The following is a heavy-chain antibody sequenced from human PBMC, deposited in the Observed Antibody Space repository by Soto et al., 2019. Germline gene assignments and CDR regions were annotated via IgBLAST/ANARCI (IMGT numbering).Heavy chain of an antibody. J-gene: IGHJ4*02. CDR3: AAYYDSSGYRFDY. V-gene: IGHV4-4*02. D-gene: IGHD3-22*01. Sequence: SETLSLTCAVSGGSISSSNWWSWLRQPPGKGLEWIGEVYHSGSTNYNPSLKGRVTMSVDKSKNQFSLRLTSVTAADTAVYYCAAYYDSSGYRFDYWGQGTLVTVSS. CDR1: GGSISSSNW. CDR2: VYHSGST.